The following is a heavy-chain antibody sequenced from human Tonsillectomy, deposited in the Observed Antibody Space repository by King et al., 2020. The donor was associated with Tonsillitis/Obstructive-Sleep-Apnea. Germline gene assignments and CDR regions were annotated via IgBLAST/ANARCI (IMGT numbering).Heavy chain of an antibody. CDR1: GGTFSSYA. V-gene: IGHV1-69*09. CDR3: AGGAAMVSFDD. CDR2: IIPILGIA. D-gene: IGHD5-18*01. Sequence: HVQLVESGAEVKKPGSSVKVSCKASGGTFSSYAISWVRQAPGQGLEWMGRIIPILGIANYAQKFQGRVTITADKSTSTAYMELSSLRSEATAVYDCAGGAAMVSFDDSGYGSLVNVSS. J-gene: IGHJ4*01.